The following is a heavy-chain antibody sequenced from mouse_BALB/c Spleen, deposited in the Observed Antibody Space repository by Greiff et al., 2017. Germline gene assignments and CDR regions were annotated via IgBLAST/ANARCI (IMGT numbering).Heavy chain of an antibody. CDR1: GFTFSSYA. CDR3: ARLYYRYDDGYYYAMDY. Sequence: EVQLVESGGDLVKPGGSLKLSCAASGFTFSSYAMSWVRQTPEKRLEWVATISSGGSYTYYPDSVKGRFTISRDNAKNTLYLQMSSLRSEDTAMYYCARLYYRYDDGYYYAMDYWGQGTSVTVSS. J-gene: IGHJ4*01. V-gene: IGHV5-9-3*01. D-gene: IGHD2-14*01. CDR2: ISSGGSYT.